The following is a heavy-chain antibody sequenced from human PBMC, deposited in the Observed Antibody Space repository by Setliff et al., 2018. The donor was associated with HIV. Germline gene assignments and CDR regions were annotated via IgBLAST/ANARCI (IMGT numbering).Heavy chain of an antibody. J-gene: IGHJ5*02. Sequence: PSETLYLTCTVSGASVTNVLYYWSWLRQPAGKGLEWIGHISTSGNSRYTNYNSSLESRVAISLDSSSNQFSLKLSSVTAADTAVYHCAREREAWSAYDSWGQGTLVTVSS. V-gene: IGHV4-61*09. CDR1: GASVTNVLYY. CDR3: AREREAWSAYDS. D-gene: IGHD3-3*01. CDR2: ISTSGNSRYT.